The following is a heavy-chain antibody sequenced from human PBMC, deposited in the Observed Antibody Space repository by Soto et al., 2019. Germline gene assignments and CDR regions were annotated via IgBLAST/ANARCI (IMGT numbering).Heavy chain of an antibody. D-gene: IGHD6-6*01. J-gene: IGHJ4*02. V-gene: IGHV3-21*06. CDR1: GFTFSSYS. CDR2: ISRSSSYI. CDR3: AREGHLAARPLDY. Sequence: GSLRLSCAASGFTFSSYSMNWVRQAQGKGLEWVPSISRSSSYIYYADSVKGRFTISIDNAKNSLHLQMNSLRAEDMAVYYCAREGHLAARPLDYWGQGTLVTVSS.